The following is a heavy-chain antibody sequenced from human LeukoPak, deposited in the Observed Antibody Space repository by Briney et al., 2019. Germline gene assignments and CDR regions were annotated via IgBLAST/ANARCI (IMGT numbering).Heavy chain of an antibody. V-gene: IGHV3-30*18. D-gene: IGHD3-10*01. J-gene: IGHJ3*01. CDR1: GLTFSSYW. Sequence: PGGSLRLSCAASGLTFSSYWMHWVRQAPGKGLEWVAFMSYDGSNKYYPDSVKGRFTISRDNSKNTLFLQMNSLRPDDTAVYYCAKDLDGSGTYYNTGQDAFDFWGQGTMVTVSS. CDR2: MSYDGSNK. CDR3: AKDLDGSGTYYNTGQDAFDF.